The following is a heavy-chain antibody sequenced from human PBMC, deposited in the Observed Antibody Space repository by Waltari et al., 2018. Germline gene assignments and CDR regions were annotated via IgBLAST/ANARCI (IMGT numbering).Heavy chain of an antibody. V-gene: IGHV3-74*01. CDR3: ARDPSFGDFEAYFDY. D-gene: IGHD4-17*01. CDR1: GFSFSSYW. CDR2: INMYGSKI. J-gene: IGHJ4*02. Sequence: EVQLAESGGGLVQPGGSLRLSCAVSGFSFSSYWMYWVRQSPGKGLVGVPQINMYGSKIDYADSLKGRFTISRDNTKNTLYLEMNSLRAEDTAVYYCARDPSFGDFEAYFDYWGQGTLVTVSS.